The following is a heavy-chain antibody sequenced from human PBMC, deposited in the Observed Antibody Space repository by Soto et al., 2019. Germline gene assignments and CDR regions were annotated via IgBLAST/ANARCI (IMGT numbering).Heavy chain of an antibody. V-gene: IGHV3-48*03. D-gene: IGHD3-22*01. Sequence: PGGSLRLSCAASGFTFSSYEMNWVRQAPGKGLEWVSYISSSGSTIYYADSVKGRFTISRDNAKNSLYLQMNSLRAEDTAAYYCAGSSGYSYGMDVWGQGTTVTV. CDR1: GFTFSSYE. CDR3: AGSSGYSYGMDV. CDR2: ISSSGSTI. J-gene: IGHJ6*02.